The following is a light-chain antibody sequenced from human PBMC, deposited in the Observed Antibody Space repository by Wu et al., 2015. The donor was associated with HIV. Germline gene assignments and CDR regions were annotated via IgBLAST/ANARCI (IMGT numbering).Light chain of an antibody. J-gene: IGKJ1*01. CDR3: HQYESPYRT. V-gene: IGKV1-5*03. CDR1: QNINGW. CDR2: KTF. Sequence: DIQMTQSPSTLSAHVGDRVTITCRASQNINGWVAWHQQRPGRAPKRLIYKTFSFRWGGSPQGSAAVDLGQNSNLTTNNLQPDDFATYYCHQYESPYRTFGQGTKVEI.